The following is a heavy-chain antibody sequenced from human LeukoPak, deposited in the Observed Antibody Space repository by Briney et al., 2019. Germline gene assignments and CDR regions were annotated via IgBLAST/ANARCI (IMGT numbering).Heavy chain of an antibody. CDR3: ARWDAGSFDY. J-gene: IGHJ4*02. CDR1: GFTFSSYA. CDR2: ISGSGSTT. D-gene: IGHD1-26*01. V-gene: IGHV3-23*01. Sequence: GGSLRLSCAASGFTFSSYAMNWVRQAPGKGLEWVSAISGSGSTTYYADSVKGRSTISRDNSKNTLFLQMNSLRAEDTAVYYCARWDAGSFDYWGQGTLVTVSS.